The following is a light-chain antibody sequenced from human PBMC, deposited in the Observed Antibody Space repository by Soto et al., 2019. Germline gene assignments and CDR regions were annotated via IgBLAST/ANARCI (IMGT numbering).Light chain of an antibody. CDR2: GSH. CDR1: QSVSDD. V-gene: IGKV3-15*01. Sequence: EIVMTQSPASLSVSPGERVTLSCRASQSVSDDVAWYQQKPGQAPRLLNFGSHNRATDVPARFSGSGSGTEFTLTISSLQSEDFAVYYCQQYNLWRTFGQGTKLEVK. CDR3: QQYNLWRT. J-gene: IGKJ2*01.